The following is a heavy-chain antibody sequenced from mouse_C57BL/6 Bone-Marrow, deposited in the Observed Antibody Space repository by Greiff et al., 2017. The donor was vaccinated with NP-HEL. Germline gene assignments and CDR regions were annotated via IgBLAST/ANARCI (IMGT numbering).Heavy chain of an antibody. J-gene: IGHJ4*01. Sequence: EVQVVESGEGLVKPGGSLKLSCAASGFTFSSYAMSWVRQTPEKRLEWVAYISSGGDYIYYADTVKGRFTISRDNARNTLYLQMSSLKSEDTAMYYCTRGYYYGSSPYAMDYRGQGTSVTVSS. D-gene: IGHD1-1*01. V-gene: IGHV5-9-1*02. CDR2: ISSGGDYI. CDR1: GFTFSSYA. CDR3: TRGYYYGSSPYAMDY.